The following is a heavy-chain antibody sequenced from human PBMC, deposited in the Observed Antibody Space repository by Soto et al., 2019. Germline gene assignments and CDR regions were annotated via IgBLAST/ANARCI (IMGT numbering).Heavy chain of an antibody. Sequence: QVQLVQSGAEVQKPGSSVKVSCKASGGTFSSYAISWVRQAHGQWLEWMGGIIPIFGTANYAQKFQGRVTITAAESTSTAYMELSSLGSEDTAVYYCAGESMVRGVMLRNGMAVWGQGTTVTVSS. CDR1: GGTFSSYA. V-gene: IGHV1-69*01. CDR2: IIPIFGTA. J-gene: IGHJ6*02. D-gene: IGHD3-10*01. CDR3: AGESMVRGVMLRNGMAV.